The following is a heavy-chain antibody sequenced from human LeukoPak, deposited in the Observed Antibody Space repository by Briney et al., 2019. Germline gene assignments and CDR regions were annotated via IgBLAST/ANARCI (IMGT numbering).Heavy chain of an antibody. D-gene: IGHD5-24*01. Sequence: SETLSLTCTVSGGSSSSYYWSWIRQPPGKGLEWIGYIYYSGSTNYNPSLKSRVTISVDTSKNQFSLKLSSVTAADTAVYYCARRRDGYNSLDFDYWGQGTLVTVSS. V-gene: IGHV4-59*08. CDR3: ARRRDGYNSLDFDY. J-gene: IGHJ4*02. CDR2: IYYSGST. CDR1: GGSSSSYY.